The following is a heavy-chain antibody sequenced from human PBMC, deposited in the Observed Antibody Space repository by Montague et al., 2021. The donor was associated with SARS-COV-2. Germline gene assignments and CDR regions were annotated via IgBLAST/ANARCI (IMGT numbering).Heavy chain of an antibody. V-gene: IGHV3-33*01. CDR2: IWYGASRE. Sequence: SLRLSCAASGFVFSSHGMHWVRQAPGKGLEWVAHIWYGASREYSLDSVEGRFTISRDNSKNTLYLEMKNLRAEDTAVYYCARANSIWDTDDYYYGMDVWGRGTTVTVSS. CDR1: GFVFSSHG. CDR3: ARANSIWDTDDYYYGMDV. J-gene: IGHJ6*02. D-gene: IGHD3-3*02.